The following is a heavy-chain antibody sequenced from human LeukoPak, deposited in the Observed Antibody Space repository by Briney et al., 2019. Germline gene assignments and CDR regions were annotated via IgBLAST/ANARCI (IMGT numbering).Heavy chain of an antibody. Sequence: GVSLRLSCAASGFTVSSNYMSWVRQAPGKGLEWVSVIYSGGSTYYADSVKGRFTISRDNSKNTLYLQMNSLRAEDTAVYYCARQYSSGWYWGAFDIWGQGTMVTVS. CDR3: ARQYSSGWYWGAFDI. J-gene: IGHJ3*02. D-gene: IGHD6-19*01. CDR1: GFTVSSNY. CDR2: IYSGGST. V-gene: IGHV3-53*01.